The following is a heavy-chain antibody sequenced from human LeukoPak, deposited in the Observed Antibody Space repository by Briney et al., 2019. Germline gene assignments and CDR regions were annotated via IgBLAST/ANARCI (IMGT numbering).Heavy chain of an antibody. CDR2: ISGSGGST. V-gene: IGHV3-23*01. CDR1: GFTFSSYA. CDR3: AKAGYCSGGSCYSISSNWFDP. D-gene: IGHD2-15*01. J-gene: IGHJ5*02. Sequence: GGSLRLSCAASGFTFSSYAMSWVRQAPGKGLEWVSAISGSGGSTYYADSVKRRFTISRDNSKNTLYLQMNSLRAEDTAVYYCAKAGYCSGGSCYSISSNWFDPWGQGTLVTVSS.